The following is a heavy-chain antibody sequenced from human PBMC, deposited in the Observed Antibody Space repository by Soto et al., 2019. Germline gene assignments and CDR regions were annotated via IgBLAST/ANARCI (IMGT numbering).Heavy chain of an antibody. J-gene: IGHJ4*02. CDR2: IYYSGST. Sequence: PSETLSLTCTVSGGSIISSSYYLFCIRQPPGKGLELIGSIYYSGSTYYNPSLKSRVTISVDTSKNQFSLKLSSVTAADTAVYYCARLWGYYGSGSDDYWGQGTLVTVSS. CDR1: GGSIISSSYY. D-gene: IGHD3-10*01. CDR3: ARLWGYYGSGSDDY. V-gene: IGHV4-39*01.